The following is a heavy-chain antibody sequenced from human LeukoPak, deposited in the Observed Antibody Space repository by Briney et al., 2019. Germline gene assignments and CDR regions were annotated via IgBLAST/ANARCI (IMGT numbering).Heavy chain of an antibody. Sequence: SGGSLRLSCAASGFTFSSYSMNWVRQAPGKGLEWVSSISSSSSYIYYADSVKGRFTISRDNAENSLYLQMNSLRAEDTAVYYCARDGRDGYNPWGQGTLVTVSS. J-gene: IGHJ5*02. CDR3: ARDGRDGYNP. D-gene: IGHD5-24*01. CDR2: ISSSSSYI. CDR1: GFTFSSYS. V-gene: IGHV3-21*01.